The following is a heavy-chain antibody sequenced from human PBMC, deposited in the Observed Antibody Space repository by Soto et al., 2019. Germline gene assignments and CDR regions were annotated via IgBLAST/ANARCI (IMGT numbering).Heavy chain of an antibody. D-gene: IGHD2-15*01. CDR2: IYTSGST. CDR1: GGSISSYY. Sequence: NPSETLSLTCTVSGGSISSYYWSWIRQPAGKGLEWIGRIYTSGSTNYNPSLKSRVTMSVDTSKNQFSLKLSSVTAADTAVYYCARDTGYCSGGSCYSGANGRSGFDYWGQGTLVTVSS. J-gene: IGHJ4*02. V-gene: IGHV4-4*07. CDR3: ARDTGYCSGGSCYSGANGRSGFDY.